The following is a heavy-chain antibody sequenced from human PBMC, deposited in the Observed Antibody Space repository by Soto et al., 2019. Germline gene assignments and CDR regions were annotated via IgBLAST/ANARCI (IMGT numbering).Heavy chain of an antibody. V-gene: IGHV3-64*01. J-gene: IGHJ6*04. D-gene: IGHD6-6*01. Sequence: EVQLAESGGGLAQPGGSLRLSCAASGFTLSGYAMDWVRQAPGKGLEYVSGISSNGVGTYYANSVQGRFTISRDNSKNPVYLQMGRLRPEDMAVYYWARRARPDLYAMDVWGKGTTVTVSS. CDR2: ISSNGVGT. CDR3: ARRARPDLYAMDV. CDR1: GFTLSGYA.